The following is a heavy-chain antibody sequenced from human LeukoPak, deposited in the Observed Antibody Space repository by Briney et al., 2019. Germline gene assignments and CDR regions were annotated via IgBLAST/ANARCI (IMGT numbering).Heavy chain of an antibody. D-gene: IGHD3-10*01. J-gene: IGHJ4*02. CDR1: GVSISSGGYY. Sequence: SETLSLTCTVSGVSISSGGYYWSWLRQHPGKGREWIGYIYYSGSTYYNPSLKSRVTISVDTSKNQFSLKLSSVTAADTAVYYCARRRITMVRGVRTGYYFDYWGQGTLVTVSS. CDR3: ARRRITMVRGVRTGYYFDY. CDR2: IYYSGST. V-gene: IGHV4-31*03.